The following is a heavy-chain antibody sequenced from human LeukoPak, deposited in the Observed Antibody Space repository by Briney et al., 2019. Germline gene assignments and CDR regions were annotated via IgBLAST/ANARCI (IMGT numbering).Heavy chain of an antibody. CDR3: ARGYYDFWSGYYTYFDY. CDR1: GFTFSSYS. D-gene: IGHD3-3*01. Sequence: GGSLRLSCAASGFTFSSYSMNWVRQAPGKGLEWVSSISSSSSYIYYADSVKGRFTISRDNAKNSLYLQMNSLRAEDTAVYYCARGYYDFWSGYYTYFDYWGQGTLVTVSS. CDR2: ISSSSSYI. V-gene: IGHV3-21*01. J-gene: IGHJ4*02.